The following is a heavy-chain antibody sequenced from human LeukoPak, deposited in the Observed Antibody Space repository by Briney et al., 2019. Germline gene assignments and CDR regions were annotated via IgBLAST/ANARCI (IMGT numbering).Heavy chain of an antibody. V-gene: IGHV4-59*01. Sequence: KPSETLSHTCTGSAGHTSRYHWSWIRQPPGKGLEWIGYIYYSGSTNYNPSLKSRVTISVDTSKNQFSLKLSSVTAADTAVYYCAGSGCGRDCSMSDWSQGSTVTVSS. J-gene: IGHJ6*02. CDR2: IYYSGST. CDR1: AGHTSRYH. D-gene: IGHD2-21*02. CDR3: AGSGCGRDCSMSD.